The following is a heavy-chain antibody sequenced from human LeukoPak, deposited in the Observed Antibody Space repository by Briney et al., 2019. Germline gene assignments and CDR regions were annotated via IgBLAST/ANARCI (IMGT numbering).Heavy chain of an antibody. CDR3: ARDRTVRGVIVDAFDI. Sequence: SETLSLTCTVSGGSISSSSYYWGWIRQPSGKGLEWIGSIYYSGSTYYNPSLKSRVTISVDTSKNQFSLKLSSVTAADTAVYYCARDRTVRGVIVDAFDIWGQGTMVTVSS. J-gene: IGHJ3*02. CDR1: GGSISSSSYY. V-gene: IGHV4-39*07. CDR2: IYYSGST. D-gene: IGHD3-10*01.